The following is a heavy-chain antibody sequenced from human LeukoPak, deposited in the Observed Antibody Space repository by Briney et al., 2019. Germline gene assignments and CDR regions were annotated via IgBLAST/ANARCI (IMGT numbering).Heavy chain of an antibody. CDR3: AKTRRAITMVRGVTTYFYNYMEL. CDR2: INPNSGGT. D-gene: IGHD3-10*01. V-gene: IGHV1-2*02. Sequence: ASVKVSCKASGYTFTGYYMHWVRQAPGQGLEWMGWINPNSGGTNYAQKFQGRVTMTRDTSISTAYMELSRLRSDDTAVYYCAKTRRAITMVRGVTTYFYNYMELWGNGTTVTVSS. CDR1: GYTFTGYY. J-gene: IGHJ6*03.